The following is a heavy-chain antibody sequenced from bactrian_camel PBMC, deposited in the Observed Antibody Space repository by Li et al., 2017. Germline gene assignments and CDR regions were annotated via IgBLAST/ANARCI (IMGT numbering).Heavy chain of an antibody. J-gene: IGHJ4*01. Sequence: VQLVESGGGSVQAGGSLRLSCAASRYMYDNGCMGWFRQAPGKEREGVAVIGRDGATTYADSVKGRFTISKDNAKNTLYLQMNNLEPDDTAMYTCAAATCWRLNPDWGNTYKLWGKGTQVTVS. CDR1: RYMYDNGC. CDR2: IGRDGAT. D-gene: IGHD1*01. CDR3: AAATCWRLNPDWGNTYKL. V-gene: IGHV3S53*01.